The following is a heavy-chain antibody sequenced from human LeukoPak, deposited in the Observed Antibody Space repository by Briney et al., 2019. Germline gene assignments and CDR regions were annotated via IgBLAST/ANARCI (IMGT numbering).Heavy chain of an antibody. CDR2: ISSSSSYI. CDR3: AKRRRYSSGAYYYYGMDV. V-gene: IGHV3-21*04. D-gene: IGHD6-19*01. Sequence: PGGSLRLSCAASGFTFSSYSMNWVRQAPGKGLEWVSSISSSSSYIYYADSVKGRFTISRDNAKNSLYLQMNSLRAEDTAVYYCAKRRRYSSGAYYYYGMDVWGQGTTVTVSS. J-gene: IGHJ6*02. CDR1: GFTFSSYS.